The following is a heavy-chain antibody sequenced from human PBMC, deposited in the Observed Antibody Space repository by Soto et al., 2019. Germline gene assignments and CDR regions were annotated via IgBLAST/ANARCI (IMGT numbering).Heavy chain of an antibody. Sequence: SETLSLTSTFSGGSSRSGGYCWSWIRQHPGKGLEWIGYIYYSGSTYYNPSLKSRVTISVDTSKNQFSLKLSSVTAADTAVYYCARERSDPSGYYYMDVWGKGTTVTVSS. CDR3: ARERSDPSGYYYMDV. J-gene: IGHJ6*03. V-gene: IGHV4-31*03. D-gene: IGHD1-26*01. CDR1: GGSSRSGGYC. CDR2: IYYSGST.